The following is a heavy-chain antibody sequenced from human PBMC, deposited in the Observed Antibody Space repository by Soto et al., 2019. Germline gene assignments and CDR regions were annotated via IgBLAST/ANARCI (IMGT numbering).Heavy chain of an antibody. CDR1: GCSISSGDYY. D-gene: IGHD3-3*01. Sequence: PSETLSLTCTVSGCSISSGDYYWSWIRQPPGKVLEWIGYIYYSGSTYYNPSLKSRVTISVDTSKNQFSLKLSSVTAADTAVYYCARGGSRFLEWSPYYYYYGMDVWGQGTTVT. J-gene: IGHJ6*02. CDR2: IYYSGST. CDR3: ARGGSRFLEWSPYYYYYGMDV. V-gene: IGHV4-30-4*01.